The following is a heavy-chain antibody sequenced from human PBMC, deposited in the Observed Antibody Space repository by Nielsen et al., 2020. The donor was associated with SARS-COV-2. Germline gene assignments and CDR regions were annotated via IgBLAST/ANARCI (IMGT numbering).Heavy chain of an antibody. J-gene: IGHJ5*02. V-gene: IGHV1-24*01. Sequence: ASVKVSCKVSGYTLTELSMHWVRQAPGKGLEWMGGFDPEDGETIYAQKFRGRVTMTEDTSTDTAYMELSSLRSEDTAVYYCATYSSSWYHWFDPWGQGTLVTVSS. CDR2: FDPEDGET. CDR1: GYTLTELS. CDR3: ATYSSSWYHWFDP. D-gene: IGHD6-13*01.